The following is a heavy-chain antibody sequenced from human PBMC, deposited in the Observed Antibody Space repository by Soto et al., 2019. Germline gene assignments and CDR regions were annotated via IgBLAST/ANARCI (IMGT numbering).Heavy chain of an antibody. J-gene: IGHJ4*02. V-gene: IGHV3-23*01. CDR2: ISGSGGST. D-gene: IGHD5-18*01. CDR3: AKDSGDITPMGPLY. Sequence: GGSLRLSCAASGFTFRSYALSWVRQAPGKGLEWVSAISGSGGSTYYADSVKGRFTISRDNSKNTLYLQMNSLRAEDTAVYYCAKDSGDITPMGPLYWGQGTLVTVSS. CDR1: GFTFRSYA.